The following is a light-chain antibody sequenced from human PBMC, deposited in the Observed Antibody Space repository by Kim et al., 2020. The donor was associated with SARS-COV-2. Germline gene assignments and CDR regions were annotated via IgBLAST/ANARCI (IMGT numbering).Light chain of an antibody. CDR2: WAS. V-gene: IGKV4-1*01. CDR1: QSVLYSSNNKNY. Sequence: ATINGKSSQSVLYSSNNKNYVTWYQQRPGQPPKLLIYWASTRESGVPDRFSGSGSGTDFTLTISSLQAEDVAIYYCQQYYSSPRTFGQGTKVDIK. J-gene: IGKJ1*01. CDR3: QQYYSSPRT.